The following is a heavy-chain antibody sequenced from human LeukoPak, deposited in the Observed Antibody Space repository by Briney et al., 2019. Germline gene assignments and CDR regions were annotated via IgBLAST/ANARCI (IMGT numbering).Heavy chain of an antibody. J-gene: IGHJ4*02. CDR2: ISAYNGNT. CDR3: ARATVDILTGYYLDY. CDR1: GYTFTSYG. V-gene: IGHV1-18*01. Sequence: ASVKVSCKASGYTFTSYGISWVRQAPGQGLEWMGWISAYNGNTNYAQKLQGRVTMTTDTSTSTAYMELRSLRSDDTAVYYCARATVDILTGYYLDYWGQGTLVTVSS. D-gene: IGHD3-9*01.